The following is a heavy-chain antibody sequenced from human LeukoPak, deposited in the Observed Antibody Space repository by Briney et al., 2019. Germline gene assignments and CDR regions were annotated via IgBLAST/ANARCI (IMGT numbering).Heavy chain of an antibody. CDR3: ARARTYYDSSGEYFDY. D-gene: IGHD3-22*01. CDR2: INPNSGGI. V-gene: IGHV1-2*06. CDR1: GYTFTGYY. J-gene: IGHJ4*02. Sequence: ASVKVSCKASGYTFTGYYMHWVRQAPGQGLEWMGRINPNSGGINYAQKFQGRVTMTRDTSISTAYMELSRLRSDDTAVYYCARARTYYDSSGEYFDYWGQGTLVTVSS.